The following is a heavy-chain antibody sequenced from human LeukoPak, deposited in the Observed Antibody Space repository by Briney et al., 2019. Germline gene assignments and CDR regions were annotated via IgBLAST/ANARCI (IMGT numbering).Heavy chain of an antibody. Sequence: SETVSLTCTVSGGSISSYYWSWIRQPPGKGLEWIGYIYYSGSTNYNPSLKSRVTISVDTSKNQLSLKLSSVTAADTAVYYCARHPRHIVVVPTAIDYWGQGTLVTVSS. J-gene: IGHJ4*02. D-gene: IGHD2-2*01. V-gene: IGHV4-59*08. CDR2: IYYSGST. CDR3: ARHPRHIVVVPTAIDY. CDR1: GGSISSYY.